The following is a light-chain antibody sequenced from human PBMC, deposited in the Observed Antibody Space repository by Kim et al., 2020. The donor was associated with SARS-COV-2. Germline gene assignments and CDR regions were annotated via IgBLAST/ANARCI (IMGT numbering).Light chain of an antibody. CDR3: NSRDSSGNPVV. V-gene: IGLV3-19*01. CDR1: SLRSYY. Sequence: SSELTQDPAVSVALGQTVRITCQGDSLRSYYASWYQQKPGQAPVLVIYGKNNRPSGIPDRFSGSSSGNTASLTITGAQAEDEADYYCNSRDSSGNPVVFGRGTQLTVL. CDR2: GKN. J-gene: IGLJ2*01.